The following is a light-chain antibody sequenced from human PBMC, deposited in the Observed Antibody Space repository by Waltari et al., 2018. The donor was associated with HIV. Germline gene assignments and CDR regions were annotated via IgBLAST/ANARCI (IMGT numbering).Light chain of an antibody. CDR2: GAS. V-gene: IGKV3-20*01. CDR1: QSVSANF. Sequence: VLTQSPGTLSLSPGDRAILSCRASQSVSANFLGWYQQRPGQAPRLPVHGASRRATATPARFSCGGSGTDFTLIISRLQPEDFAVYYCQQCATSPWTFGQGTTV. J-gene: IGKJ1*01. CDR3: QQCATSPWT.